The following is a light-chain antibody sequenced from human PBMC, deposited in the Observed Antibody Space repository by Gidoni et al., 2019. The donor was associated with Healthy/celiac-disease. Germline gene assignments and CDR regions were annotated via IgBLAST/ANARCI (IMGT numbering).Light chain of an antibody. CDR3: NSRDSSGYHVI. J-gene: IGLJ2*01. V-gene: IGLV3-19*01. CDR1: SLRSYY. CDR2: GKN. Sequence: SSELTQDTAVSVALGQTVRITCQGDSLRSYYASWYQQKPGQAPVLVIYGKNNRPSGIPDRFSGSSSGNADSLIITGAQAEDEADYYCNSRDSSGYHVIFGGGTKLTV.